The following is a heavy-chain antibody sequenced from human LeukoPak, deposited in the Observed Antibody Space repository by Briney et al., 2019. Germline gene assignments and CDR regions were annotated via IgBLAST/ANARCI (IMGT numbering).Heavy chain of an antibody. J-gene: IGHJ6*03. CDR1: GYTFTGYY. Sequence: GASVKVSCKASGYTFTGYYMHWVRQAPGQGLEWMGWINPNSGGTNYAQKFQGRVTMTRDTSISTAYMELSRLRSDDTAVYYCRREFGVAAARIIYYYYMDVWGKGTTVTVSS. CDR2: INPNSGGT. CDR3: RREFGVAAARIIYYYYMDV. V-gene: IGHV1-2*02. D-gene: IGHD6-25*01.